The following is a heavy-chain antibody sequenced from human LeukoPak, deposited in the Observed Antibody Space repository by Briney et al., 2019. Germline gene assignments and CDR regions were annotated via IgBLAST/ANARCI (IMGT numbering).Heavy chain of an antibody. D-gene: IGHD6-13*01. V-gene: IGHV1-2*02. Sequence: ASVKGSCKAYGYTFTGYYMQWVRQATGQGLDWIGWINPNSGGTNYAQKFQGRVTMTRDTSISTAYMELSRLRSDDTAVYYCAFGGPAAANNWFDPWGQGTPVTVSS. CDR1: GYTFTGYY. J-gene: IGHJ5*02. CDR3: AFGGPAAANNWFDP. CDR2: INPNSGGT.